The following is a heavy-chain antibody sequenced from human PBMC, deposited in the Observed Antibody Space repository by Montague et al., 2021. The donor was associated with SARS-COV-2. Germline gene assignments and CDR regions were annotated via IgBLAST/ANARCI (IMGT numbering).Heavy chain of an antibody. Sequence: SETLSLTCAVYGGSFSGYYWSWICQPPGKGLEWIEEINHSGSTKYNPSLKSRVTISVDTSKNQFSLKLSSVTAADTAVYYCARGRKRVFTYDYDSSGYASNYWGQETLVTVSS. D-gene: IGHD3-22*01. V-gene: IGHV4-34*01. CDR1: GGSFSGYY. CDR2: INHSGST. CDR3: ARGRKRVFTYDYDSSGYASNY. J-gene: IGHJ4*02.